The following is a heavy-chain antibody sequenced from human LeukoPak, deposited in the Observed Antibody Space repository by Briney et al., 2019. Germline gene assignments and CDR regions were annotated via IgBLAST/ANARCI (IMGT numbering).Heavy chain of an antibody. CDR1: GYTFTSYD. CDR2: IIPILGIA. V-gene: IGHV1-69*04. CDR3: ARARMTTVTPYYFDY. Sequence: GASVKVSCKASGYTFTSYDINWVRQATGQGLEWMGRIIPILGIANYAQKFQGRVTITADKSTSTAYVELSSLRSEDTAVYYCARARMTTVTPYYFDYWGQGTLVTVSS. J-gene: IGHJ4*02. D-gene: IGHD4-17*01.